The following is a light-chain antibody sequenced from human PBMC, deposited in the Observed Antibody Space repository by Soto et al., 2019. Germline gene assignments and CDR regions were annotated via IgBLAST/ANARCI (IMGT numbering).Light chain of an antibody. Sequence: EIVLTESPATLSLSPGKRATPSCRASQNISSYLIWYQQKPGQAPRLLIYDVSNRATGIPARFSGSGSGTDFNLTISGLEPADLGVYYCQQRHNWPITFGQGTRLEIK. CDR3: QQRHNWPIT. J-gene: IGKJ5*01. CDR1: QNISSY. CDR2: DVS. V-gene: IGKV3-11*01.